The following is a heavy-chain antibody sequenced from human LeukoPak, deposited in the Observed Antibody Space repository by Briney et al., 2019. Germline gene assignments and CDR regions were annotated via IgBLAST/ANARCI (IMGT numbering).Heavy chain of an antibody. D-gene: IGHD6-19*01. V-gene: IGHV3-33*01. CDR3: ARDWVAVAGYENWFDP. CDR2: IWYDGSNK. Sequence: PGRSLRLSCAVSGFTFSSYGMHWVRQAPGKGLEWVAVIWYDGSNKYYADSVKGRFTISRDNSKNTLYLQMNSLRAEDTAVYYCARDWVAVAGYENWFDPWGQGTLVTVSS. CDR1: GFTFSSYG. J-gene: IGHJ5*02.